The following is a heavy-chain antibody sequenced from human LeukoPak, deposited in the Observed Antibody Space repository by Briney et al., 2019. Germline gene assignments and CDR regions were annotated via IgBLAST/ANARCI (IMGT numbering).Heavy chain of an antibody. Sequence: GGSLRLSCAASGFTLSSYAMSWVRQAPGKGLEWVSAISGSGGSTYYADSVKGRFTISRDNSKNTLYLQMNSLRAEDTAVYYCAKYGIVGATAPPHFDYWGQGTLVTVSS. D-gene: IGHD1-26*01. J-gene: IGHJ4*02. CDR1: GFTLSSYA. V-gene: IGHV3-23*01. CDR3: AKYGIVGATAPPHFDY. CDR2: ISGSGGST.